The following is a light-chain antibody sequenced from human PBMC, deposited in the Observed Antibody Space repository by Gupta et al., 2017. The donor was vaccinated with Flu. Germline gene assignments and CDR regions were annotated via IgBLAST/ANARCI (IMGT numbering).Light chain of an antibody. Sequence: ERAAPPCWASQSVGSSYLAWYQQKPGQAPRLLIYGASTRATGIPDRFSGSGWGTDFTLTISRLEPEDVAVYYCQQYDTSPLTFGQGTKLEIK. CDR1: QSVGSSY. V-gene: IGKV3-20*01. J-gene: IGKJ2*01. CDR3: QQYDTSPLT. CDR2: GAS.